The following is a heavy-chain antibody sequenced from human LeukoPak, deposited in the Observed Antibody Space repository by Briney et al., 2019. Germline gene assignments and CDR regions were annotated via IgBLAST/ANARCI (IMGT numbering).Heavy chain of an antibody. D-gene: IGHD3-22*01. V-gene: IGHV4-59*01. CDR3: ARTEYYYDSSGYYPYYFDY. J-gene: IGHJ4*02. CDR1: GGSISNYY. CDR2: IYYSGST. Sequence: SETLSLTCTVSGGSISNYYWSWIRQPPGKGLEWIGSIYYSGSTYYNPSLKSRVTISVDTSKNQFSLKLSSVTAADTAVYYCARTEYYYDSSGYYPYYFDYWGQGTLVTVSS.